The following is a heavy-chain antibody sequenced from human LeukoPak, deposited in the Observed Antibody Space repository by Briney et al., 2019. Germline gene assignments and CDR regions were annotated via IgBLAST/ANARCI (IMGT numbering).Heavy chain of an antibody. CDR2: IHGGDRT. CDR3: ARSFSGNAGGY. Sequence: TGGSLRLSCASSGFTVSSNSMSWVRQAPGKGLEWVSVIHGGDRTYYADSVKGRFTMSRDDSKNTVYHQMNSLRAEDTAVYYVARSFSGNAGGYWGQGTLVTVSS. D-gene: IGHD1-26*01. J-gene: IGHJ4*02. CDR1: GFTVSSNS. V-gene: IGHV3-53*01.